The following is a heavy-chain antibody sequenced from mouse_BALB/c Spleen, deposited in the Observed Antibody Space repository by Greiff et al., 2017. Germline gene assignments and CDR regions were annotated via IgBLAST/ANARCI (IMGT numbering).Heavy chain of an antibody. CDR3: ARAFYGSSAMDY. Sequence: QVQLQQSGAELVRPGASVKMSCKASGYTFTSYWMHWVKQRPGQGLEWIGYINPSTGYTEYNQKFKDKATLTADKSSSTAYMQLSSLTSEDSAVYYCARAFYGSSAMDYWGQGTSVTVSS. CDR2: INPSTGYT. V-gene: IGHV1-4*01. CDR1: GYTFTSYW. D-gene: IGHD1-1*01. J-gene: IGHJ4*01.